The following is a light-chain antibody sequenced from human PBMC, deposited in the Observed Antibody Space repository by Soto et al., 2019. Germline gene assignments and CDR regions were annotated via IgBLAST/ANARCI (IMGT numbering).Light chain of an antibody. J-gene: IGKJ1*01. CDR3: QQYDKWPRT. CDR1: QYINTR. V-gene: IGKV3D-15*01. Sequence: EIVLTQSPSTLSSFPGDRVTLSCRASQYINTRFAWYQHRPGQAPRLLIYDASNRATGIPARFSGSGSGTDFTLTISSLQSDDLAVYYCQQYDKWPRTFGQGTKVDI. CDR2: DAS.